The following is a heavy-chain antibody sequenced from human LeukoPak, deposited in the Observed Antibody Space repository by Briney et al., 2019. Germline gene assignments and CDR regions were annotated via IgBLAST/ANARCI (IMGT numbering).Heavy chain of an antibody. J-gene: IGHJ6*03. D-gene: IGHD6-6*01. V-gene: IGHV2-70*11. CDR1: GFSLSTSGMC. Sequence: SGPTLVNPTQTLTLTCTFSGFSLSTSGMCVSWIRQPPGKALEWLARIDWDDDKYYSTSLKTRLTISKDTSKNQVVLTMTNMDPVDTATYYCARQTWSIAARYYYYYMDVWGKGTTVTVSS. CDR3: ARQTWSIAARYYYYYMDV. CDR2: IDWDDDK.